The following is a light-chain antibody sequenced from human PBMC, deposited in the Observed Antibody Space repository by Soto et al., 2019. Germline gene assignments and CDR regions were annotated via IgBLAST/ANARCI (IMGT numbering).Light chain of an antibody. CDR2: DVS. V-gene: IGLV2-14*01. CDR3: SSYTSSSTRV. CDR1: RSDVGGYNY. Sequence: SLLTQPASVSGPPGESITISCTGTRSDVGGYNYVSWYQQHPGKAPKLMIYDVSNRPSGVSNRFSGSKSGNTASLTISGLQAEDEADYYCSSYTSSSTRVFGTGTKVTVL. J-gene: IGLJ1*01.